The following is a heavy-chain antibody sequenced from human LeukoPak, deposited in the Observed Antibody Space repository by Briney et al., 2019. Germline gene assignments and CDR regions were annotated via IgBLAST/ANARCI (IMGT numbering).Heavy chain of an antibody. D-gene: IGHD3-10*01. Sequence: PSDTLSLTCAVSGYSITSSSWWGWIRQPPGKGLEWIGYIYHSGTTYYNPSLQSRVTMSVDTSKNQFSLKLSSVTAVDTAVYYCARKENVYYYFDTGAREPWSPSPQ. J-gene: IGHJ4*02. CDR2: IYHSGTT. CDR1: GYSITSSSW. V-gene: IGHV4-28*01. CDR3: ARKENVYYYFDT.